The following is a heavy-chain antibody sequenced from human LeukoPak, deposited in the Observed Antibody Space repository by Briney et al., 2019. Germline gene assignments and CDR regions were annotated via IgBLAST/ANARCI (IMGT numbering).Heavy chain of an antibody. Sequence: SETLSLTCTVSGGSISSYYWRWIRQPAGKGLEWIGRIYTSGSTNYNPSLKSRVTMSVDTSKNQFSLKLSSVTAADTGVYYCARVGIAARGYYYYYMDVWGKGTTVTVSS. CDR3: ARVGIAARGYYYYYMDV. D-gene: IGHD6-6*01. CDR1: GGSISSYY. CDR2: IYTSGST. V-gene: IGHV4-4*07. J-gene: IGHJ6*03.